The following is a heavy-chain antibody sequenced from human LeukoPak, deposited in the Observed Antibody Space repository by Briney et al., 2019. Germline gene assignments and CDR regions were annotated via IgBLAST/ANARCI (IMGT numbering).Heavy chain of an antibody. CDR3: ARRSAPNGAFDI. Sequence: GGSLRLSRAASGFTFSSYEMNWVRQAPGKGLEWVSYISSSGSTIYYADSVKGRFTISRDNAKNSLYLQMNSLRAEDTAVYYCARRSAPNGAFDIWGQGTMVTVSS. CDR2: ISSSGSTI. D-gene: IGHD2-8*01. J-gene: IGHJ3*02. V-gene: IGHV3-48*03. CDR1: GFTFSSYE.